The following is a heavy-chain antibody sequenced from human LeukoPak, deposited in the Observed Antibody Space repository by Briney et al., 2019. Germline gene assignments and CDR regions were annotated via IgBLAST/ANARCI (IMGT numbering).Heavy chain of an antibody. CDR2: INPNSGGT. CDR1: GYSFTTKW. CDR3: ARGRYYDILGDAYYFDY. V-gene: IGHV1-2*02. Sequence: GESLKISCKGSGYSFTTKWIGWVRQAPGQGLEWMGWINPNSGGTNYAQKFQGRVTMTRDTSISTAYMELSRLRSDDTAVYYCARGRYYDILGDAYYFDYWGQGTLVTVSS. J-gene: IGHJ4*02. D-gene: IGHD3-9*01.